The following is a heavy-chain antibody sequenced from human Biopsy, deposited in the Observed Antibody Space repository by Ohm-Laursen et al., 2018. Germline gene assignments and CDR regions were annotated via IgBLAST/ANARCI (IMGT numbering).Heavy chain of an antibody. J-gene: IGHJ5*02. V-gene: IGHV1-8*01. CDR2: LNPDSGNS. CDR1: GYTFTSYD. CDR3: GRAVRNQLLTDP. Sequence: ASVKVSCKASGYTFTSYDITWVRQDSGQGPEWIRWLNPDSGNSNFGQKIRGRVTVTSDTSISTAYMELSGLTSDDTTTYYCGRAVRNQLLTDPWGQGTLVTVTS. D-gene: IGHD1-7*01.